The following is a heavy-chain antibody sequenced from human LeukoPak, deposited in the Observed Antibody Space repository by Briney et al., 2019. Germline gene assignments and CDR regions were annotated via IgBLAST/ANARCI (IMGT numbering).Heavy chain of an antibody. CDR2: ISSNGYST. Sequence: GGSVRLSCSASGFTFSSYAMHWVRQSPEKGLEYFSAISSNGYSTYYADSVKGRFTISRDNSKNTLYLQVSSLRAEDTAVYYCVKGYYYDSSGYALDIWGQGTMVTVSS. CDR1: GFTFSSYA. D-gene: IGHD3-22*01. V-gene: IGHV3-64D*09. J-gene: IGHJ3*02. CDR3: VKGYYYDSSGYALDI.